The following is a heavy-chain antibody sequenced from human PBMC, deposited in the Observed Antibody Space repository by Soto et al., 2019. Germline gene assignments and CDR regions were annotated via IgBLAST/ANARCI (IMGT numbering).Heavy chain of an antibody. CDR2: IYYSGST. CDR3: ARDIVATGFFDP. CDR1: GRSISSGGYY. V-gene: IGHV4-31*03. D-gene: IGHD5-12*01. Sequence: SETLSLTCTVSGRSISSGGYYWSWIRQHPGKGLEWIGYIYYSGSTYYNPSLKSRVTISVDTSKNQFSLKLSSVTAADTAVYYCARDIVATGFFDPWGQGTLVTVSS. J-gene: IGHJ5*02.